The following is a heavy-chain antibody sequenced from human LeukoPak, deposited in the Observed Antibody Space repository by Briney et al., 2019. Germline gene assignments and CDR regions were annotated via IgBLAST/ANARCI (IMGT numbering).Heavy chain of an antibody. Sequence: GGSLRLSCTASGFTFGDYAMSWVRQAPGKGLEWVGFIRSKAYGGTTEYAASVKGRFTISRDDSKSIAYLQMNSLKTEDTAVYYCNPRYYGTGSPDYSGQGTLVTVSS. CDR2: IRSKAYGGTT. D-gene: IGHD3-10*01. CDR3: NPRYYGTGSPDY. CDR1: GFTFGDYA. J-gene: IGHJ4*02. V-gene: IGHV3-49*04.